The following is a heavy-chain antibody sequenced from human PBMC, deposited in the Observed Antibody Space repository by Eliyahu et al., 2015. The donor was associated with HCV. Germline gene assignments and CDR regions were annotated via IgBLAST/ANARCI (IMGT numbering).Heavy chain of an antibody. CDR2: INPNSGGT. D-gene: IGHD1-1*01. CDR3: ARGNDGFDI. V-gene: IGHV1-2*02. Sequence: QVQLVQSGAEVKKPGASVKVSCKASGYTFTDHHMHWVRQAPGQGLEWMGWINPNSGGTKYVQKIQGRVTMTRDTSISTAYMELSSLRSDDTAVYYCARGNDGFDIWGQGTMVTVSS. J-gene: IGHJ3*02. CDR1: GYTFTDHH.